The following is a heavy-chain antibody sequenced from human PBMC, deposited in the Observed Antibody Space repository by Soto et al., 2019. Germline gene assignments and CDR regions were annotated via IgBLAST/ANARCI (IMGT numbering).Heavy chain of an antibody. V-gene: IGHV3-49*04. CDR1: GFTFGDHA. Sequence: GLSLRLSCTSSGFTFGDHAMSWVRQAPGKGLEWVGFIRNKAYGGTTEYAASVKGRFTISRDDSKSIAYLQMDSLKTEDTAVYYCTRESSGVADYWGQGTLVTFSS. D-gene: IGHD3-10*01. J-gene: IGHJ4*02. CDR2: IRNKAYGGTT. CDR3: TRESSGVADY.